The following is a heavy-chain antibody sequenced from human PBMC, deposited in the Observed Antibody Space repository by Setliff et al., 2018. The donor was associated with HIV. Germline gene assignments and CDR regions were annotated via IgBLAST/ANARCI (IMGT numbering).Heavy chain of an antibody. CDR1: GGSFSGYY. CDR2: INHSGST. Sequence: PSETLSLTCAVYGGSFSGYYWSWIRQPPGKGLEWIGEINHSGSTNYNPSLKSRVTISVDTSKNQFSLKLSSVTAADTAVYYCARGHLSPKFDPWGQGTLVTVSS. J-gene: IGHJ5*02. V-gene: IGHV4-34*01. CDR3: ARGHLSPKFDP.